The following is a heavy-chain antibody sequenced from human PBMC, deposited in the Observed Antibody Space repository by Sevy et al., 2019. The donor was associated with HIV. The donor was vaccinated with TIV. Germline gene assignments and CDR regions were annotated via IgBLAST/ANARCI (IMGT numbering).Heavy chain of an antibody. D-gene: IGHD5-12*01. CDR1: GFTFSDYY. Sequence: GGSLILSCAASGFTFSDYYMSWIRQAPGKGLEWVSYISSSGSTIYYADSVKGRFTISRDNAKNSLYLQMNSLRAEDTAVYYCARGGEMATIRLRAFDIWGQGTMVTVSS. V-gene: IGHV3-11*01. CDR3: ARGGEMATIRLRAFDI. J-gene: IGHJ3*02. CDR2: ISSSGSTI.